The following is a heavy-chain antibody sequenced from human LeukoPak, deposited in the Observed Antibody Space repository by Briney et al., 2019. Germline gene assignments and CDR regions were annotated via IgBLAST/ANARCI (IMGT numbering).Heavy chain of an antibody. J-gene: IGHJ4*02. CDR1: GVTFTAYG. V-gene: IGHV1-18*01. D-gene: IGHD2-21*02. CDR2: ISAYNGNT. CDR3: ARISRQRLLHDFDY. Sequence: GASVKVSCQTSGVTFTAYGFSWVRQAPGQGLEWMGWISAYNGNTNYAQKLQGRVTMTTDISTSTAYMDLGSLRSDDTAVYYCARISRQRLLHDFDYWGQGTLVTVSS.